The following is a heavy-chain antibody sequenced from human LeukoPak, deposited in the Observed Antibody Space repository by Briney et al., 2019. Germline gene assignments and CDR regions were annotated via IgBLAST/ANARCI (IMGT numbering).Heavy chain of an antibody. CDR3: AKAAYGGNPEGY. D-gene: IGHD4-23*01. J-gene: IGHJ4*02. V-gene: IGHV3-74*01. CDR1: GFTFSSYW. CDR2: INSDGSST. Sequence: GGSLRLSCAASGFTFSSYWMHWVRQAPGKGLVWVSRINSDGSSTSYADSVKGRFTISRDNAKNTLYLQMNSLRAEDTAVYYCAKAAYGGNPEGYWGQGTLVTVSS.